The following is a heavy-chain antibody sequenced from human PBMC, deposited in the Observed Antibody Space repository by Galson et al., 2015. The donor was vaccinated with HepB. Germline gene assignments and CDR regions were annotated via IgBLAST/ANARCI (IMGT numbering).Heavy chain of an antibody. Sequence: SLRLSCAASGFTFSSYAMSWVRQAPGKGLEWVSDISGSGSSTYYADPVKGRFTISRDNSKNTLYLQTNSLRAEDTAIYYCAKDRGRVLFTADDAFDIWGQGTMVTVSS. CDR3: AKDRGRVLFTADDAFDI. CDR1: GFTFSSYA. D-gene: IGHD1-26*01. J-gene: IGHJ3*02. CDR2: ISGSGSST. V-gene: IGHV3-23*01.